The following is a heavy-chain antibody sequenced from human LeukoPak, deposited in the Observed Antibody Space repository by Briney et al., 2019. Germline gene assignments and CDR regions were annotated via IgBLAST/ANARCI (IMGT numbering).Heavy chain of an antibody. V-gene: IGHV3-30*03. J-gene: IGHJ4*02. D-gene: IGHD5-24*01. CDR3: ATGIEMATANSAPDY. CDR1: GFTFSSYG. Sequence: PGGSLRLSCAASGFTFSSYGMHWVRQAPGKGLEWVAVISYDGNKKYYADSVKGRFTTSRDSSKNTLFLQMNSLRDDDTAVYSCATGIEMATANSAPDYWGQGTLVTVSS. CDR2: ISYDGNKK.